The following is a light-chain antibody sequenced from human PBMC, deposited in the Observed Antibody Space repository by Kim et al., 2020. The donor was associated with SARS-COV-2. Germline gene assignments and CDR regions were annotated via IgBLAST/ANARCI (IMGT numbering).Light chain of an antibody. V-gene: IGKV3-11*01. CDR1: QSVSSN. Sequence: VSPGETATRTCRDRQSVSSNLARYQQKHGQTPRLLSYDASNRATGIPVRFSGSGSGTDFTLTISSLEPEDLAVYFCQQRSNWPSTVGQGTRLEI. J-gene: IGKJ5*01. CDR3: QQRSNWPST. CDR2: DAS.